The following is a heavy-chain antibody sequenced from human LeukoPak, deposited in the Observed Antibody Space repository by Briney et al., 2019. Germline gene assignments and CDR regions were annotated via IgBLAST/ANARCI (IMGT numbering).Heavy chain of an antibody. J-gene: IGHJ4*02. CDR2: ISSSGHI. D-gene: IGHD2-15*01. Sequence: GGSLRLSCAASGFTFSSYEMDWVRQAPGKGLEWISYISSSGHIYNADSTRGRFTISRDNAKNSLYLQMNSLRAEDTAAYYCAKFAQRYCSGGSCHPFDYWGQGTLVTVSS. CDR3: AKFAQRYCSGGSCHPFDY. CDR1: GFTFSSYE. V-gene: IGHV3-48*03.